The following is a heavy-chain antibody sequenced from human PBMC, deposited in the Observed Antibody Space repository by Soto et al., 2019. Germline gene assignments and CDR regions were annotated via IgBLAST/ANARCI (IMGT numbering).Heavy chain of an antibody. J-gene: IGHJ4*02. Sequence: SVKVSCKASGGTFSSYTISWVRQAPGQGLEWMGRIIPILGIANYAQKFQGRVTITADKSTSTAYMELSSLRSEDTAVYYCARSSIAVAGIDYWCQGTLVTVSS. D-gene: IGHD6-19*01. CDR1: GGTFSSYT. V-gene: IGHV1-69*02. CDR2: IIPILGIA. CDR3: ARSSIAVAGIDY.